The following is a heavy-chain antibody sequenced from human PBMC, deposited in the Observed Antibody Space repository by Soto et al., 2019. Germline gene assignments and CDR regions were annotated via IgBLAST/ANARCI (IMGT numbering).Heavy chain of an antibody. V-gene: IGHV3-33*01. J-gene: IGHJ4*02. Sequence: HPGGSLRLSCAASGFTLSSHGIHWVRQAPGKGLEWVAVIWYDGKKKNTADSVKGRFTISRDNAKNSLYLQMNSLRAEDTAVYYCARDLVPIVVVPAAIVDYFDYWGQGTLVTVSS. D-gene: IGHD2-2*01. CDR3: ARDLVPIVVVPAAIVDYFDY. CDR2: IWYDGKKK. CDR1: GFTLSSHG.